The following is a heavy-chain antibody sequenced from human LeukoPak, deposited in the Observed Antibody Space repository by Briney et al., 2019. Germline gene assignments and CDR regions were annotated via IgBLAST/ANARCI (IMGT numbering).Heavy chain of an antibody. J-gene: IGHJ4*02. CDR1: GFTFSSYA. Sequence: GGSLRLSCAASGFTFSSYAMSWVRQAPGKGLEWVSAISGSGGSTYYADSVKGRSTISRDNSKNTLYLQMNSLRAEDTAVYYCAKRDTMIVVVITDFDYWGQGTLVTVSS. CDR2: ISGSGGST. D-gene: IGHD3-22*01. CDR3: AKRDTMIVVVITDFDY. V-gene: IGHV3-23*01.